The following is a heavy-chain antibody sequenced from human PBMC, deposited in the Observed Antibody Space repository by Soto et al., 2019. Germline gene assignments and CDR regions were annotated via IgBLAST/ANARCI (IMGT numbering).Heavy chain of an antibody. J-gene: IGHJ6*02. V-gene: IGHV3-23*01. CDR3: AKALDGIDDYFYAMGV. Sequence: GGSLRLSCAGSGFIFGHYAMTWVRQAPGEGLEWISAISGRGDSTYYADAVKGCFTISRDNSKNTLYLQMNSLRFDDTAVYYCAKALDGIDDYFYAMGVWGQGTTVTVSS. D-gene: IGHD1-1*01. CDR2: ISGRGDST. CDR1: GFIFGHYA.